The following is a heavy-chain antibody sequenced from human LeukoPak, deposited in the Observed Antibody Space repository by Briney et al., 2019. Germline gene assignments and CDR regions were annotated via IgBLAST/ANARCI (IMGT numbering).Heavy chain of an antibody. Sequence: RGASVKVSCKASGYTFTGYYMHWVRQAPGQGLEWVGWINPKTGATNYAQRFQGRVNMTRDVSVNTAFMDLSSLRSDDTAVYYCARGFSYDRFDYWGQGTLVTVSS. V-gene: IGHV1-2*02. CDR1: GYTFTGYY. D-gene: IGHD5-18*01. J-gene: IGHJ4*02. CDR2: INPKTGAT. CDR3: ARGFSYDRFDY.